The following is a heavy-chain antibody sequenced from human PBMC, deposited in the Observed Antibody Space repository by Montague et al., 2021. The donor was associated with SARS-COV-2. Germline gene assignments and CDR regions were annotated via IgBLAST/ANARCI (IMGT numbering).Heavy chain of an antibody. J-gene: IGHJ6*02. Sequence: SLRLSCAAAGLTVRTNHMSWVRQAPGKRLERVSLIYRGGSTYYADSVKGRFIISRDDSYNTLYLHMNSLRVEDTAVYFCAREEGGVGGVLGPLLYRGVDVWGQGTTVTVSS. V-gene: IGHV3-66*02. D-gene: IGHD3-16*01. CDR1: GLTVRTNH. CDR3: AREEGGVGGVLGPLLYRGVDV. CDR2: IYRGGST.